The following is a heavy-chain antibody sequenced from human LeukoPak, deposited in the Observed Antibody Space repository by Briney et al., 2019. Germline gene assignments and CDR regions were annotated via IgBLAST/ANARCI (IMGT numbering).Heavy chain of an antibody. Sequence: PGGSLRLSCAASGFTFSSYEMNWVRQAPGKGLEWVSSISSSSAYIYYADSGKGRFTISRDNAKNSLYLQMNSLRAEDTAVYYCARRSIAVAGPFDYWGQGTLVTVSS. CDR3: ARRSIAVAGPFDY. CDR2: ISSSSAYI. CDR1: GFTFSSYE. D-gene: IGHD6-19*01. V-gene: IGHV3-21*01. J-gene: IGHJ4*02.